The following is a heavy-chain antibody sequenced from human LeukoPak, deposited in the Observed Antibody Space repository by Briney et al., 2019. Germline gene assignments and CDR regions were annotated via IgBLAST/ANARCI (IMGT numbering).Heavy chain of an antibody. J-gene: IGHJ4*02. D-gene: IGHD5-12*01. CDR3: ARGGYSFDY. CDR1: GFSLSGYW. V-gene: IGHV3-7*01. CDR2: LYADGNEK. Sequence: VGSLRLSCAAYGFSLSGYWMSWVRQAPGKGLECVARLYADGNEKYFVHSVKGRFTVSRDNAKNSVYLKMNSLRVEDTAVYYCARGGYSFDYRGQGTLVTVSS.